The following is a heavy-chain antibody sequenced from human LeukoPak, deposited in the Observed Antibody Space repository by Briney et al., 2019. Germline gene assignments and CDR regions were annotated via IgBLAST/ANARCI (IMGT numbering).Heavy chain of an antibody. Sequence: GGSLRLSCAASGFTFSSYWMHWVRQAPGKGLVWVSRINSDGSSTSYADSVKGRFTISRDNAKNTLYLQMNSLRAEDTAVYYCARFSGSYRGPSYYYYHMDVWGKGTTVTVSS. CDR2: INSDGSST. V-gene: IGHV3-74*01. D-gene: IGHD1-26*01. J-gene: IGHJ6*03. CDR1: GFTFSSYW. CDR3: ARFSGSYRGPSYYYYHMDV.